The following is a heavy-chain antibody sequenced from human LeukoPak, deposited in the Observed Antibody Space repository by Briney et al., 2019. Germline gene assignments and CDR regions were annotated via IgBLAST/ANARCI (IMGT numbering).Heavy chain of an antibody. V-gene: IGHV3-30*02. D-gene: IGHD6-13*01. Sequence: GGSLRLSCAASGFTFSSYDMHWVRQTPGKGLEWMTFIRYNGNNKYYADSVKGRFTISRDNSKNTLYLQMNSLRAEDTAVYYCAKGEGWQQPYYYYMDVWGKGTTVTISS. J-gene: IGHJ6*03. CDR2: IRYNGNNK. CDR3: AKGEGWQQPYYYYMDV. CDR1: GFTFSSYD.